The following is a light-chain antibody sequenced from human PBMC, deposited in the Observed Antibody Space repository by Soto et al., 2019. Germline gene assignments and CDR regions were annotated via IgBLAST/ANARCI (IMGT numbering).Light chain of an antibody. J-gene: IGLJ2*01. CDR1: NSNVGKKY. CDR2: RNN. Sequence: QSVLTQPPSVSGTPGQRVTISCSGSNSNVGKKYVYCYQQLSGTAPKLLMYRNNQRPSGVPDRFSGSKSGTSASLAISGLRSEDEADYYCAAWDASVTRPALGAGTKLTVL. V-gene: IGLV1-47*01. CDR3: AAWDASVTRPA.